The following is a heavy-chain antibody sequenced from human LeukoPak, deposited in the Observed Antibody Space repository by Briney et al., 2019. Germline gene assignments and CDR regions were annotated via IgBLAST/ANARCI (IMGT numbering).Heavy chain of an antibody. V-gene: IGHV1-46*01. CDR3: ARDLGDYGDYSYAFDI. Sequence: ASVKVSCEASGYTFTSYYMHWVRQAPGQGLEWMGIINPSGGSTSYAQKFQGRVTMTRDTSTSTVYMELSSLRSEDTAVYYCARDLGDYGDYSYAFDIWGQGTMVTVSS. CDR2: INPSGGST. D-gene: IGHD4-17*01. J-gene: IGHJ3*02. CDR1: GYTFTSYY.